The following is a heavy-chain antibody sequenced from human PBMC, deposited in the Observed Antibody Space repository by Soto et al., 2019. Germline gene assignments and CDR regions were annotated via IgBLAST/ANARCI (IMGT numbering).Heavy chain of an antibody. CDR1: GGSIISSPDW. V-gene: IGHV4-39*01. D-gene: IGHD6-6*01. J-gene: IGHJ4*02. CDR3: ARLAGSSLFTY. Sequence: SETLSLTCTVSGGSIISSPDWWGWVRQPPGKGPEWIASIYRDGATYYNPSLNSRVTVFVDSSKNQFSLKLTSVTAADTAIYYCARLAGSSLFTYWGQGTRVTVSS. CDR2: IYRDGAT.